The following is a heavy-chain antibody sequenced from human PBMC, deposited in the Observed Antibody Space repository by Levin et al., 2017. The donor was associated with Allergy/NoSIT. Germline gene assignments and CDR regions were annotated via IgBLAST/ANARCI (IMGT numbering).Heavy chain of an antibody. D-gene: IGHD2/OR15-2a*01. CDR3: ARDDLLLVPSGLDV. CDR2: ISTLNGNT. CDR1: GYTFDTYG. Sequence: ASVKVSCKTSGYTFDTYGITWVRQAPGEGLKWMGWISTLNGNTFFAQNLQDRLIMTTDASTGTAFMELRSLTSADTAIYYCARDDLLLVPSGLDVWGQGTTVTVSS. J-gene: IGHJ6*02. V-gene: IGHV1-18*01.